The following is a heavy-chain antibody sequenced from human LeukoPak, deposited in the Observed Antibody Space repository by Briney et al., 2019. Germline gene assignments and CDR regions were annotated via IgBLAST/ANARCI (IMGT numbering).Heavy chain of an antibody. CDR1: GYTFTGYY. CDR2: INPKSGGT. Sequence: ASVKVSCKASGYTFTGYYIHWVRQVPGQGLEWMGWINPKSGGTNYVQRFQGRVTMTRDTSINTGYMELSRLRSDDTAVYYCAREDGGDSFDIWGQGTMVTVSS. CDR3: AREDGGDSFDI. V-gene: IGHV1-2*02. J-gene: IGHJ3*02. D-gene: IGHD2-21*02.